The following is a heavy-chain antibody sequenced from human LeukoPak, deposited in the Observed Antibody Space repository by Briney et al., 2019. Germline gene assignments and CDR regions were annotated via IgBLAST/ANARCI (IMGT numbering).Heavy chain of an antibody. CDR2: ISGSGGST. V-gene: IGHV3-23*01. D-gene: IGHD3-3*01. J-gene: IGHJ5*02. CDR1: GFTFSSYS. CDR3: AKVVNYDFWSGYYHNWFDP. Sequence: GGSLRLSCAASGFTFSSYSMNWVRQAPGKGLEWVSAISGSGGSTYYADSVKGRFTISRDNSKNTLYLQMNSLRAEDTAVYYCAKVVNYDFWSGYYHNWFDPWGQGTLVTVSS.